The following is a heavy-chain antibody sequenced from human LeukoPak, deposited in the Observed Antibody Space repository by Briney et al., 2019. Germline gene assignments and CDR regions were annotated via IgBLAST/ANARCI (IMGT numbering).Heavy chain of an antibody. CDR1: GFTFSSYA. CDR2: ISYDGSNK. CDR3: ARDHAGATDGHY. D-gene: IGHD1-26*01. V-gene: IGHV3-30-3*01. Sequence: TGGSLRLSCAASGFTFSSYAMHWVRRAPGKRLEWVAVISYDGSNKYYADSVKGRFTISRDNSKNTLYLQMNSLRAEDTAVYYCARDHAGATDGHYWGQGTLVTVSS. J-gene: IGHJ4*02.